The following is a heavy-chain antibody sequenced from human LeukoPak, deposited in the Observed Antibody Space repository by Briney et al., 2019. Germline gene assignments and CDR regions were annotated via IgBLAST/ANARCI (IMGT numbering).Heavy chain of an antibody. D-gene: IGHD2-2*01. CDR1: GFVFDEHS. CDR3: ARAPITSPFYFDY. V-gene: IGHV3-20*04. CDR2: IKWRGMST. Sequence: GGSLRLSCTASGFVFDEHSMTWVREAPGKGREWVSGIKWRGMSTSSGDPVRGRFTISRDNAKNSLSLQMDSLRAEDTALYYCARAPITSPFYFDYWGQGTLVTVSS. J-gene: IGHJ4*02.